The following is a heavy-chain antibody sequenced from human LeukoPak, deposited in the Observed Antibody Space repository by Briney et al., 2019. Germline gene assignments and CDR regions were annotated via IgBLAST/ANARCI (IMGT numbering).Heavy chain of an antibody. CDR1: GFTFSSYW. D-gene: IGHD6-6*01. CDR3: ARDFPEPHSSSSNNWFDP. CDR2: IKQDGSEK. Sequence: QPGGSLRLSCAASGFTFSSYWMGWVRQAPGKGLEWVANIKQDGSEKYYVDSVKGRFTISRDNAKNSLYLQMNSLRAEDTAVYYCARDFPEPHSSSSNNWFDPWGQGTLVTVSS. V-gene: IGHV3-7*01. J-gene: IGHJ5*02.